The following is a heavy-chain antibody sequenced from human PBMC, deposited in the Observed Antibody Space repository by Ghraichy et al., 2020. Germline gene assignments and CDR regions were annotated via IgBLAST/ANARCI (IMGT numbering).Heavy chain of an antibody. CDR1: GYTLTELS. CDR2: FDPEDVET. V-gene: IGHV1-24*01. CDR3: ETVPYYYYGMDV. Sequence: ASVKVSCKVSGYTLTELSMHLVRQAPGKGLEWMGGFDPEDVETIYAQKFQCRVTMTEDTSTDTAYMELSSLRSEDTAVYYCETVPYYYYGMDVWGQGTTVTVSS. J-gene: IGHJ6*02.